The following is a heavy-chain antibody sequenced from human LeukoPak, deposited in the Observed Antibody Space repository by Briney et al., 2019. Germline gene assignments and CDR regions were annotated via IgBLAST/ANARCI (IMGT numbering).Heavy chain of an antibody. V-gene: IGHV3-23*01. CDR3: AKVRSSGSYYQSFDS. CDR2: ISASGGST. D-gene: IGHD3-10*01. CDR1: GFTFSSYA. J-gene: IGHJ4*02. Sequence: PGGSLRLSCAASGFTFSSYAMSWVRQAPGKGLEWVSAISASGGSTYYADSVKGRFTISRDNSKNTLYLQMNRLRAEDTAVHYCAKVRSSGSYYQSFDSWGQGTLVTVSS.